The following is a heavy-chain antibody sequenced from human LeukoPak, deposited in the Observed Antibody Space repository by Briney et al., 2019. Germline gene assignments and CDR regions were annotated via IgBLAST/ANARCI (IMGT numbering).Heavy chain of an antibody. V-gene: IGHV1-2*02. CDR3: ASRDPQGAFDI. CDR1: GYTFTGYY. J-gene: IGHJ3*02. Sequence: ASVKVSCKASGYTFTGYYMHWVRQAPGQGVEWMGWINPNSGGTKYAKKLQGRVTMTRDTSISTAYMELSRLRSDDTAVYYCASRDPQGAFDIWGQGTMVTVSS. CDR2: INPNSGGT.